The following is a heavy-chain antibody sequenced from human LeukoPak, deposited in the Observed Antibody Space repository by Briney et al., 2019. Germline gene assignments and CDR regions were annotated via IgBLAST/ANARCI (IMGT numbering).Heavy chain of an antibody. V-gene: IGHV1-2*02. CDR2: INPNSDGT. Sequence: ASVKVSCKASGYSFTGYYMHWVRQAPGQGLEWMGWINPNSDGTNYAQKFQGRVTMTWDTSISTAYMELSRLRSDDTAVYYCARAPMFIVVVPAATNYGMDVWGQGTTVTVSS. CDR3: ARAPMFIVVVPAATNYGMDV. J-gene: IGHJ6*02. D-gene: IGHD2-2*01. CDR1: GYSFTGYY.